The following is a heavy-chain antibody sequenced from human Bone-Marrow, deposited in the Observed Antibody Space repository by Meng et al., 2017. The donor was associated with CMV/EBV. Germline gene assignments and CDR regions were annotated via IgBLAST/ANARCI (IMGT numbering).Heavy chain of an antibody. CDR1: GFTFSSYW. CDR3: ARSTRYYYDSSGYSKALFDY. V-gene: IGHV3-7*03. D-gene: IGHD3-22*01. Sequence: GESLKISCAASGFTFSSYWMSWVRQAPGKGLEWVANIKQDGSEKYYVDSVKGRFTISRDNSKNTLYLQMNSLRAEDTAVYYCARSTRYYYDSSGYSKALFDYWGQGTLVTVSS. CDR2: IKQDGSEK. J-gene: IGHJ4*02.